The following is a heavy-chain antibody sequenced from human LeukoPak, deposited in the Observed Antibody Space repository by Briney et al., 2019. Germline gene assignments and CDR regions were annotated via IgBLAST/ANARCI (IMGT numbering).Heavy chain of an antibody. CDR2: INPNSGGT. CDR3: ARPFLRDGYNYFAFDI. V-gene: IGHV1-2*02. D-gene: IGHD5-24*01. Sequence: ASVKVSCKASGYTFTGYYMHWVRQAPGQGLEWMGWINPNSGGTNYAQKFQGRVTMTRDTSISTAYMELSRLRSDDTAVYYCARPFLRDGYNYFAFDIWGQGTMVTVSS. CDR1: GYTFTGYY. J-gene: IGHJ3*02.